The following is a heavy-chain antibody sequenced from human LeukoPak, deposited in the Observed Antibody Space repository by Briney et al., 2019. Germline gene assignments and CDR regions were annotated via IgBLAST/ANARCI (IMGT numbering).Heavy chain of an antibody. D-gene: IGHD6-13*01. V-gene: IGHV1-69*05. J-gene: IGHJ4*01. Sequence: SVKVSCKASGGTFSSYAISWVRQAPGQGLEWMGRIIPDFGTANYAQKFQGRVTITTDESTSTAYMELSSLRSEDTAVYYCAISSSRGKGSALYFDYWGQGTLVTVSS. CDR1: GGTFSSYA. CDR2: IIPDFGTA. CDR3: AISSSRGKGSALYFDY.